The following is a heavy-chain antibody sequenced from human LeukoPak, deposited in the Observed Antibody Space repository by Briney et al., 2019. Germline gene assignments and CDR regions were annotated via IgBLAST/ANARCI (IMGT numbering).Heavy chain of an antibody. CDR2: INHSGST. J-gene: IGHJ4*02. CDR3: ARGLLMVYAQRTSLYDY. CDR1: GGSFSGYY. D-gene: IGHD2-8*01. V-gene: IGHV4-34*01. Sequence: PSETLSLTCAVYGGSFSGYYWSWIRQPPGKGLEWIGEINHSGSTNYNPSLKSRVTISVDTSKNQFSLKLSSVTAADTAVYYCARGLLMVYAQRTSLYDYWGQGTLVTVSS.